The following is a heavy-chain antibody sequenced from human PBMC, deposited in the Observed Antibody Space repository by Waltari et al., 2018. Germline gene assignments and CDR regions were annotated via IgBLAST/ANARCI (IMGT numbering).Heavy chain of an antibody. CDR3: ASADYDFWSGYYYCDY. D-gene: IGHD3-3*01. CDR1: GGTFSSYA. J-gene: IGHJ4*02. Sequence: QVQLVQSGAEVKKPGSSVKVSCKASGGTFSSYAISWVRQAPGKGREWEGGINPSFGKANHAQKFQGRVTSTTDESTSTAYMELSSLRSEDTAVFYWASADYDFWSGYYYCDYGGQGTLVTVSS. V-gene: IGHV1-69*05. CDR2: INPSFGKA.